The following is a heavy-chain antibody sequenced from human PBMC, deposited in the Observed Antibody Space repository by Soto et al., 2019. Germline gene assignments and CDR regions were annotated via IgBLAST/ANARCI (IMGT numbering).Heavy chain of an antibody. CDR1: GFTFDDYA. V-gene: IGHV3-9*01. Sequence: EVQLVESGGGLVQPGRSLRLSCAASGFTFDDYAMHWVRQAPGKGLEWVSGISWNSGSIGYADSVKGRFTISRDNAKNSLYLQMNRLRAEDTALYYCAKDSTEYSSSTFDYWGQGTLVTVSS. CDR2: ISWNSGSI. D-gene: IGHD6-6*01. J-gene: IGHJ4*02. CDR3: AKDSTEYSSSTFDY.